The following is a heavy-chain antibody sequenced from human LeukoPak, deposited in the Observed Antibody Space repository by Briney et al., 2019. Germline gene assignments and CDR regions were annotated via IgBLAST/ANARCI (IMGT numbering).Heavy chain of an antibody. CDR2: INPSGGST. CDR3: ARDGVRRVVAATPYMDV. Sequence: ASVKVSCKASGYTFTSYYMHWVRQAPGQGLEWMGIINPSGGSTSYAQKFQGRVTMTRDTSTSTVYMELSSLRSEDTAVYYCARDGVRRVVAATPYMDVWGEGTTVTVSS. D-gene: IGHD2-15*01. J-gene: IGHJ6*03. V-gene: IGHV1-46*01. CDR1: GYTFTSYY.